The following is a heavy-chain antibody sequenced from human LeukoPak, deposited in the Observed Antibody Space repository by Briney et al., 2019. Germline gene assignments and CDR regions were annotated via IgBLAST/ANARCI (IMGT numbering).Heavy chain of an antibody. CDR3: AGAVAGNYYYYGMDV. V-gene: IGHV1-69*13. J-gene: IGHJ6*04. CDR1: GGTFSIYA. CDR2: IIPIFGTA. Sequence: AASVKVSFKASGGTFSIYAISWVRQAPGQGLGWMGGIIPIFGTANYAQKFQGRVTITADESTSTAYMELSSLRSEDTAVYYCAGAVAGNYYYYGMDVWGKGTTVTVSS. D-gene: IGHD6-19*01.